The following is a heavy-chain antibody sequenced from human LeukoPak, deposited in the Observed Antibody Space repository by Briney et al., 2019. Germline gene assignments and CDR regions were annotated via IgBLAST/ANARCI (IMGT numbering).Heavy chain of an antibody. J-gene: IGHJ6*02. CDR2: IYYSGST. V-gene: IGHV4-59*01. CDR1: GGSISSYY. Sequence: SETPSLTCTVSGGSISSYYWSWIRQPPGKGLEWIGYIYYSGSTNYNPSLKSRVTISVDTSKNQFSLKLSSVTAADTAVYYCAGSYYYYGMDVWGQGTTVTVSS. D-gene: IGHD3-10*01. CDR3: AGSYYYYGMDV.